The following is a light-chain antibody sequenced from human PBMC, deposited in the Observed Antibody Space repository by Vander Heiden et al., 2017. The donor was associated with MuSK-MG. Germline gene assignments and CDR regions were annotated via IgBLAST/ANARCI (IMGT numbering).Light chain of an antibody. J-gene: IGLJ2*01. CDR1: SSNIGSNY. CDR2: RNN. Sequence: QSVLTQPPSASGTPGQRVTISCSGSSSNIGSNYVVWYHQLTGPTPNLLIYRNNQRPSVVPDRFSGSKSATSATVATSGLRSVDGADYYCAAWDDSLSGVVFGGGTKLTVL. CDR3: AAWDDSLSGVV. V-gene: IGLV1-47*01.